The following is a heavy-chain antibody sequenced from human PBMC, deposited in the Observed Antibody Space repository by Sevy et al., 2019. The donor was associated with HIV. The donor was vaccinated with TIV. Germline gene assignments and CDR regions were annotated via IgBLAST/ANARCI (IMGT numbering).Heavy chain of an antibody. J-gene: IGHJ6*02. V-gene: IGHV3-21*01. D-gene: IGHD2-2*01. CDR3: ARDGECSSTRIYLFSAGMDV. CDR2: ISSSSSYI. CDR1: GFTFSSYS. Sequence: GGSLRLSCAASGFTFSSYSMNWVRQAPGKGLEWVSSISSSSSYIYYADSVKGRFTISRDNAKNSLYLQMNSLRAEDTAVYYCARDGECSSTRIYLFSAGMDVWGQGTTVTVSS.